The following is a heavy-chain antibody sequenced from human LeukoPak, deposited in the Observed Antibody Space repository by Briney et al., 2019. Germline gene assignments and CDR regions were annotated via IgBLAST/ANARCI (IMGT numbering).Heavy chain of an antibody. V-gene: IGHV4-39*02. Sequence: SETLSLTCTVSGGSISSSTYYWGWVRQPPGKGLEWIATIYYSGSTYYNPSLKSRVTISVDTSKNQFSLKLSSVTAADTAVYYCARDREWPPYYFDYRGQGTLVTVSS. CDR2: IYYSGST. CDR1: GGSISSSTYY. J-gene: IGHJ4*02. D-gene: IGHD3-3*01. CDR3: ARDREWPPYYFDY.